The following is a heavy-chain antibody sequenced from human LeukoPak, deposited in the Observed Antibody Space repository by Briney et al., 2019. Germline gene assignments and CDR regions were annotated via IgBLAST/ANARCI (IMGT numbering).Heavy chain of an antibody. D-gene: IGHD3-16*02. Sequence: GSLRLSCAASGFTFSSYAMSWVRQPPGKGLEWIGEINHSGSTNYNPSLKSRVTISVDTSKNQFSLKLSSVTAADTAVYYCARAGYVWGSYRLYYFDYWGQGTLVTVSS. J-gene: IGHJ4*02. CDR3: ARAGYVWGSYRLYYFDY. V-gene: IGHV4-34*01. CDR2: INHSGST. CDR1: GFTFSSYA.